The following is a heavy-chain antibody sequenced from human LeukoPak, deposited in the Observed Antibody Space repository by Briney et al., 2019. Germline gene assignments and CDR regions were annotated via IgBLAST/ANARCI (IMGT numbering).Heavy chain of an antibody. CDR3: ARDKNFDI. V-gene: IGHV4-39*07. CDR2: IYYSGST. J-gene: IGHJ3*02. Sequence: NASETLSLTCTVSGGSISSSSYYWGWIRQPPGKGLEWIGSIYYSGSTNYNPSLKSRVTISVDTSKNQFSLKLSSVTAADTAVYYCARDKNFDIWGQGTMVTVSS. CDR1: GGSISSSSYY.